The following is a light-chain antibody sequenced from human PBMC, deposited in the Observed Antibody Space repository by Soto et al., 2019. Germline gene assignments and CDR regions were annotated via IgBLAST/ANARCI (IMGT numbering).Light chain of an antibody. CDR2: EGN. J-gene: IGLJ2*01. CDR3: SSYVGSGTYVV. V-gene: IGLV2-23*01. Sequence: QSVLTQPASVSGSPGQSITISCTGTSGDVGTYNLVSWYQQHPGNAPKLMIYEGNKRPSGVSNRFSGSKSGNTASLTISGLQAEDEGDYYCSSYVGSGTYVVFGGGTQLTVL. CDR1: SGDVGTYNL.